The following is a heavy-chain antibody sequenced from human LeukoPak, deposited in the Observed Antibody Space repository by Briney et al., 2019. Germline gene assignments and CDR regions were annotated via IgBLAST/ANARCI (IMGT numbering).Heavy chain of an antibody. J-gene: IGHJ6*02. Sequence: SETLSLTCTVSGGSISSYYWSWIRQPPGKGLEWIGYIYYSGSTNYNPSLKSRVTISLDTSKNQFSLKLSSVTAADTAVYYCVSGPPRGDYYYGMDVWGQGTTVTVSS. CDR2: IYYSGST. CDR1: GGSISSYY. V-gene: IGHV4-59*01. CDR3: VSGPPRGDYYYGMDV. D-gene: IGHD3-10*01.